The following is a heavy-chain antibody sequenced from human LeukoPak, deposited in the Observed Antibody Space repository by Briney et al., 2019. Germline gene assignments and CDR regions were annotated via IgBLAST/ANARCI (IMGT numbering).Heavy chain of an antibody. CDR1: GGSISSYY. CDR3: ARDFSGYDY. CDR2: IYYSGST. D-gene: IGHD5-12*01. J-gene: IGHJ4*02. V-gene: IGHV4-59*01. Sequence: TSETLSLTCTVSGGSISSYYWSWIRQPPGKGLEWIGYIYYSGSTNYNPSLKSRVTISVDTSKNQFSLKLSPVTAADTAVYYCARDFSGYDYWGQGTLVTVSS.